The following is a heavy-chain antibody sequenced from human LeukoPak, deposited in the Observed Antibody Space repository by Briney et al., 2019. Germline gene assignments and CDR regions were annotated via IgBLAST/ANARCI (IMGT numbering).Heavy chain of an antibody. CDR3: AKDHPPYYDSSGYYEEEFDY. Sequence: GGSLRLSCAASGFTFSSYAMSWVRQAPGKGLEWVSAISGSGGSTYYADSVKGRFTISRDNSKNTLYLQMNSLRAEDTAVYYCAKDHPPYYDSSGYYEEEFDYWGQGTLVTVSS. CDR2: ISGSGGST. V-gene: IGHV3-23*01. J-gene: IGHJ4*02. CDR1: GFTFSSYA. D-gene: IGHD3-22*01.